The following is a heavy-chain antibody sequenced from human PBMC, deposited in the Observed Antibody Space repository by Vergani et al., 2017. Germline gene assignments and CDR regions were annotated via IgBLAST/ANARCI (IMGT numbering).Heavy chain of an antibody. CDR2: IYPSGET. D-gene: IGHD3-10*01. CDR1: GIAVSENY. J-gene: IGHJ4*02. V-gene: IGHV3-66*02. Sequence: VESGGTLVQPGGSLRLSCAVSGIAVSENYIKWVRQAPGKGLEWVSIIYPSGETFFTDSVKGRFTLSRDISRNMVYLEMNTLRPDDSSLYYCASRISVGESLSDFWGRGTLVTVAS. CDR3: ASRISVGESLSDF.